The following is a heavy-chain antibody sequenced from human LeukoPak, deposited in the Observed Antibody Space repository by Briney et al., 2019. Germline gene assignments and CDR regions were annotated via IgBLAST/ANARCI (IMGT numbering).Heavy chain of an antibody. D-gene: IGHD6-19*01. CDR2: ISTSGDST. CDR3: VKNGWLDY. Sequence: NPGGSLRLSCAASGFTFSSQNMNWACQAPGKGLEWVAYISTSGDSTKYADSVEGRFTISRDNAENSLYLLMNSLRVEDTAVYYCVKNGWLDYWGQGILVTVSS. CDR1: GFTFSSQN. J-gene: IGHJ4*02. V-gene: IGHV3-21*06.